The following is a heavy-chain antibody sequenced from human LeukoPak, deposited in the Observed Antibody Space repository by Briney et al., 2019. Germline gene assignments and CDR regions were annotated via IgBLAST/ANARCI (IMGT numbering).Heavy chain of an antibody. Sequence: GGSLRLSCAASGFTFSTYVVNWVRQAPGKGLEWVSTITGSGGSTYYADSVKGRFTISRDNSKNTLYLQMNSLRAEDTAVYYCAKTATIAVAGLFDYWGQGTLVTVSS. V-gene: IGHV3-23*01. CDR1: GFTFSTYV. CDR2: ITGSGGST. CDR3: AKTATIAVAGLFDY. J-gene: IGHJ4*02. D-gene: IGHD6-19*01.